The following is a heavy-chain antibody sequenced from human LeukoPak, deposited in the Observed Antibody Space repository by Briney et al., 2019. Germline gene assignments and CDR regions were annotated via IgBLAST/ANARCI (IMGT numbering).Heavy chain of an antibody. D-gene: IGHD3-3*01. CDR3: AKDGRSWLTIFGVVIVG. CDR1: GFTFSSYA. CDR2: ISDSGGST. J-gene: IGHJ4*02. V-gene: IGHV3-23*01. Sequence: GGSLRLSCAASGFTFSSYAMSWVRQAPGKGLEWVSAISDSGGSTYYADSVKGRFTISRDNSKNTLYLQMNSLRAEDTAVYYCAKDGRSWLTIFGVVIVGWGQGTLVTVSS.